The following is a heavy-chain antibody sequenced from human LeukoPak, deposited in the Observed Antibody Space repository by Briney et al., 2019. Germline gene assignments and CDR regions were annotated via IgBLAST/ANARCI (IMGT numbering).Heavy chain of an antibody. Sequence: GESLKISCKGSGYSFTSYWIGWVRQMPGKGLEWMGIIYPGDSDIRYNPSFQGQVTISAVKSISTAYLQWGSLKASDTAMYYCARQDGDYGTFDDWGQGTLVTVSS. D-gene: IGHD4-17*01. CDR3: ARQDGDYGTFDD. V-gene: IGHV5-51*01. J-gene: IGHJ4*02. CDR2: IYPGDSDI. CDR1: GYSFTSYW.